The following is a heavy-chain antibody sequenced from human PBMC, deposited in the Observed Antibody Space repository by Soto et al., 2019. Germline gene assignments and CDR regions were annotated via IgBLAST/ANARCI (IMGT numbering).Heavy chain of an antibody. CDR1: GGTFSNYP. CDR3: ARGLYCGGGCYSHFDY. CDR2: IIPIFGTT. V-gene: IGHV1-69*01. Sequence: VQLVQAGAEVKKPGSSVKVSCKASGGTFSNYPVSWWRQAPGQGLDWMGGIIPIFGTTDYGQRFQGRVTITADESTNTAYMELSSLRSDDTAVYYCARGLYCGGGCYSHFDYWGQGTLVTVSS. D-gene: IGHD2-21*02. J-gene: IGHJ4*02.